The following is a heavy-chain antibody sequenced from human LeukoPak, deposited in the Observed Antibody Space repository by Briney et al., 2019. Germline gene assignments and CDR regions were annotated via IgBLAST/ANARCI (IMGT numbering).Heavy chain of an antibody. Sequence: SETLSLTCTVSGGSLSDFHWSWIRQPAGKGLEWIGHVNINEGPKYNPSLRSRVIISTDTSTTQYSLELTSVTAANTAVYYCARDGNTYGPDFDYWGQGTLVTVSS. CDR3: ARDGNTYGPDFDY. CDR1: GGSLSDFH. V-gene: IGHV4-4*07. J-gene: IGHJ4*02. D-gene: IGHD3-10*01. CDR2: VNINEGP.